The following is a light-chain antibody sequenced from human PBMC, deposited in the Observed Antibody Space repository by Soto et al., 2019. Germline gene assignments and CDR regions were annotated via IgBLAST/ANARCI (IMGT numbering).Light chain of an antibody. CDR3: QQYYSTPQT. Sequence: DIVMTQSPDSLAVSLGERATINCKSSQTVLYSSNNKNYLAWYQQKSGQPPKLLIYWASTRESGLPDRFSGSGSGTDFTLTISSLQAEDVAVYYGQQYYSTPQTFGQGTKVEIK. CDR2: WAS. CDR1: QTVLYSSNNKNY. V-gene: IGKV4-1*01. J-gene: IGKJ1*01.